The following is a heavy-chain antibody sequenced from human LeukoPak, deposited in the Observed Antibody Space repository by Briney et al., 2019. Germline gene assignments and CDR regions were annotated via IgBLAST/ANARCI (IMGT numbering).Heavy chain of an antibody. V-gene: IGHV3-33*01. J-gene: IGHJ4*02. CDR3: ARDRAWHIWFGERYYFDY. CDR2: IWYDGSNK. CDR1: GFTFSSYG. D-gene: IGHD3-10*01. Sequence: GRSLRLSCAASGFTFSSYGMHWVRQAPGKGLEWVAVIWYDGSNKYYADSVKGRFTISRDNSKNTLYLQMNSLRAEDTAVYYCARDRAWHIWFGERYYFDYWGRGTLVTVSS.